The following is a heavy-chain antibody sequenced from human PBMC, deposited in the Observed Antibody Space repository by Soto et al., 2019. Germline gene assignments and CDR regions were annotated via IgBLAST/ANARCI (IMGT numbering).Heavy chain of an antibody. D-gene: IGHD3-10*01. CDR3: ARDRGSRDYYGSGNYYYGMDV. CDR2: IYYSGST. J-gene: IGHJ6*02. Sequence: WETLSLTCTVSGSSISSYYWSWIRQPPGKGLEWIGYIYYSGSTNYNPSLKSRVTISVDTSKNQFSLKLSSVTAADTAVYYCARDRGSRDYYGSGNYYYGMDVWGQGTTVNVSS. V-gene: IGHV4-59*01. CDR1: GSSISSYY.